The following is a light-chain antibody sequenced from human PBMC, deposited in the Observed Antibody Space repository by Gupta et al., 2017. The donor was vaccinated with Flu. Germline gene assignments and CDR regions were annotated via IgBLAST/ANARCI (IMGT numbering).Light chain of an antibody. CDR3: QQSHSRPRT. J-gene: IGKJ1*01. CDR1: QDIAND. Sequence: DIQLTQSPISLSASVGDRVTVTCRASQDIANDLHWYQQTPGKPPKLLIYGTSRLLSGVPSRFSGSGTGTDFTLTISRLHLEDVATYYCQQSHSRPRTFGQGTRVEIK. CDR2: GTS. V-gene: IGKV1-39*01.